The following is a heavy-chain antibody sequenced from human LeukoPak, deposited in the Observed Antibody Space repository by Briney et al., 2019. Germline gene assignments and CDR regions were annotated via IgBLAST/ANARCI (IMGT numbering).Heavy chain of an antibody. CDR2: IKHDGSEK. CDR3: AKDYDY. Sequence: GGSLRLSCAASGFTFSSYWMNWVRQAPGKGLEWVANIKHDGSEKYYVDSEKGRFTISRDNAKNSLYLQMNSLRADDTAVYYCAKDYDYWGQGTLVTVSS. J-gene: IGHJ4*02. V-gene: IGHV3-7*04. CDR1: GFTFSSYW.